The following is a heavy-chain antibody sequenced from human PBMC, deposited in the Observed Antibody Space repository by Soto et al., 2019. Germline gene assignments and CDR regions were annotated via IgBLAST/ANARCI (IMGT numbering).Heavy chain of an antibody. CDR2: ISGSGGST. J-gene: IGHJ2*01. Sequence: GGSLRLSCAASGFAFSSYAMSWVRQAPGKGLEWVSAISGSGGSTYYADSVKGRFTISRDNSKNTLYLQMNSLRAEDTAVYYCAKEPIYDFGFWSTGWYLDPWGRGNLLPVSS. D-gene: IGHD3-3*01. CDR3: AKEPIYDFGFWSTGWYLDP. CDR1: GFAFSSYA. V-gene: IGHV3-23*01.